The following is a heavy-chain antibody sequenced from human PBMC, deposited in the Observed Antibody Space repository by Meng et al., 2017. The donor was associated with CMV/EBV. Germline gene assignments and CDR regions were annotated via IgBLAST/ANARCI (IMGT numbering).Heavy chain of an antibody. J-gene: IGHJ6*02. D-gene: IGHD2-2*01. CDR3: ARTRRYCSSTSCPGAYGMDV. V-gene: IGHV1-2*02. CDR2: INPNSGGT. Sequence: PSVKVSCKASGYTFTGYYMHWVRQAPGQGLEWMGWINPNSGGTNYAQKFQGRVTMTRDTSISTAYMELSRLRSDDTAVYYCARTRRYCSSTSCPGAYGMDVWGQGTTVTVSS. CDR1: GYTFTGYY.